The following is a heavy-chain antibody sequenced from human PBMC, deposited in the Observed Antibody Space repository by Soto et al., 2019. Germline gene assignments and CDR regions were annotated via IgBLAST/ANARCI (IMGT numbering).Heavy chain of an antibody. J-gene: IGHJ4*02. Sequence: PGGSLRLSCAGSGFTVSISYMTWVRQVPGKGLEWVSIRYSDGRSYHAESVKGRFTISTDDSENTLYLQMSSLRAEDTAVYYCAKRKYCPSTTLFDYWGQGTQVTVSS. CDR2: RYSDGRS. D-gene: IGHD2-2*01. V-gene: IGHV3-66*01. CDR1: GFTVSISY. CDR3: AKRKYCPSTTLFDY.